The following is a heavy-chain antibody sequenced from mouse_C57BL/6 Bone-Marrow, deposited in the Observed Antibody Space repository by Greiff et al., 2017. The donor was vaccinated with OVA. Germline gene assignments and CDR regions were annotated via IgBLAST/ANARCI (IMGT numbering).Heavy chain of an antibody. Sequence: EVKLVESGTVLARPGASVKMSCKTSGYTFTSYWMHWVKQRPGQGLEWIGAIYPGNSDTSYNQKFKGKAKLTAVTSASTAYMELSSLTNEDSAVYYCTRDTYYLYAMDYWGQGTSVTVSS. J-gene: IGHJ4*01. CDR2: IYPGNSDT. D-gene: IGHD1-1*01. CDR1: GYTFTSYW. CDR3: TRDTYYLYAMDY. V-gene: IGHV1-5*01.